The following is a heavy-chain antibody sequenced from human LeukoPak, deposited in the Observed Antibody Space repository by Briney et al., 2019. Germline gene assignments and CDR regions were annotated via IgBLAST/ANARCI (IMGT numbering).Heavy chain of an antibody. Sequence: ASVKVSCKASGYTFTSYGISWVRQAPGQGLEWMGWISAYNGNTNYAQKLQGRVTMTTDTSTSTDYMELRSLRSDDTAVYYCVVRRYSSSSGIHAFDIWGQGTMVTVSS. V-gene: IGHV1-18*01. CDR3: VVRRYSSSSGIHAFDI. CDR1: GYTFTSYG. D-gene: IGHD6-6*01. CDR2: ISAYNGNT. J-gene: IGHJ3*02.